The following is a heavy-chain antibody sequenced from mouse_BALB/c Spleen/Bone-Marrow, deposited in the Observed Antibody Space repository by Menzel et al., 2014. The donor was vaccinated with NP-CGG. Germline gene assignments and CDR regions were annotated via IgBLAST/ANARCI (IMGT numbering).Heavy chain of an antibody. CDR2: ILPGSNNT. V-gene: IGHV1-9*01. D-gene: IGHD2-10*02. CDR1: GYTFSGYW. Sequence: VQLQQSGAELMEPGASVKISCKATGYTFSGYWIEWVKQRPEHGLEWIGGILPGSNNTIYNENFKGKATFTADTSSNTAYMQLSSLTSEDSAVYYCARSQYGNLHPFAYWGQGTLVTVSA. J-gene: IGHJ3*01. CDR3: ARSQYGNLHPFAY.